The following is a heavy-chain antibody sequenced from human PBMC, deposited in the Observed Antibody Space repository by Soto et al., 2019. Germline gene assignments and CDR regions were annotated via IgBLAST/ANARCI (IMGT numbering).Heavy chain of an antibody. Sequence: QVQLQESGPGLVKPSQTLSLTCTVSGGSISSGDYYWSWIRQPPGKGLEWIGYIYYSGRTYYNPSLKSRVTIPVDTSKTQFSMMLSSVTAADTAVYYCARARGARYSDYWGQGTLVTVSS. CDR3: ARARGARYSDY. V-gene: IGHV4-30-4*01. CDR2: IYYSGRT. J-gene: IGHJ4*02. D-gene: IGHD2-15*01. CDR1: GGSISSGDYY.